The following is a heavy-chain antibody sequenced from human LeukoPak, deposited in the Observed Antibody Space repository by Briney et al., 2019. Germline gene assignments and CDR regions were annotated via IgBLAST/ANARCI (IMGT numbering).Heavy chain of an antibody. CDR1: GFTFSGYG. J-gene: IGHJ4*02. V-gene: IGHV3-33*06. Sequence: GGSLRLSCAASGFTFSGYGMHWVRQAPGKGLEWVAVIWYDGSNKYYADSVKGRFTISRDNSKSTLYLQMTSLRAEDTAVYYCAKTPSYSGSYSYFDYWGQGTLVTVSS. D-gene: IGHD1-26*01. CDR3: AKTPSYSGSYSYFDY. CDR2: IWYDGSNK.